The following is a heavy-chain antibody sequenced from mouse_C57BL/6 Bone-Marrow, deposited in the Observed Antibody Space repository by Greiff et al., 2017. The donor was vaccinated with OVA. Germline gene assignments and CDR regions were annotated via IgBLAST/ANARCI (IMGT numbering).Heavy chain of an antibody. V-gene: IGHV5-6*01. CDR3: ARHSVYDGYYVDY. CDR2: ISSGGSYT. D-gene: IGHD2-3*01. J-gene: IGHJ2*01. CDR1: GFTFSSYG. Sequence: EVHLVESGGDLVKPGGSLKLSCAASGFTFSSYGMSWVRQTPDKRLEWVATISSGGSYTYYPDSVKGRFTISRDNAKNTLYLQMSSLKSEDTAMYYCARHSVYDGYYVDYWGQGTTLTVSS.